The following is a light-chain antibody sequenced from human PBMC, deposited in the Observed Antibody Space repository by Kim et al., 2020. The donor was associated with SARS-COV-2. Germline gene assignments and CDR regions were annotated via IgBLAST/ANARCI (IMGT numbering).Light chain of an antibody. V-gene: IGKV1-33*01. CDR1: QNITNH. CDR3: QHYDLPIT. CDR2: DAT. Sequence: SASVGDTVTITCQASQNITNHLNLYQKKPGKAPKLLLYDATDLEIGVPARFRGSGSGTHFILTIHSLQPDDIATYYCQHYDLPITFGQGTRLEIK. J-gene: IGKJ5*01.